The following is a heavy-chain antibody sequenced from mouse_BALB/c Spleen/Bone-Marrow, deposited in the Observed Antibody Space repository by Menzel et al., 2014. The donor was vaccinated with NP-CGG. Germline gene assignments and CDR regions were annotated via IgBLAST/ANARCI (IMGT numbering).Heavy chain of an antibody. CDR2: VNPNNGGT. Sequence: VHVKQSGPDLVKPGASVKLSCKASGYSFTGYYMHWVKQSHGKSLEWIGRVNPNNGGTSYNQKFKGKAILTVDKSSSTAYMELRSLTSEDSAVYFCARRDYGDYWGQGTTLTVSS. V-gene: IGHV1-26*01. CDR1: GYSFTGYY. D-gene: IGHD1-1*02. CDR3: ARRDYGDY. J-gene: IGHJ2*01.